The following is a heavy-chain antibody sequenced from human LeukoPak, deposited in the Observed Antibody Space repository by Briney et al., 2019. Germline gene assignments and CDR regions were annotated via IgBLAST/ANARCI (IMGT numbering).Heavy chain of an antibody. CDR2: ISWNSGNL. CDR3: ARSAAAGRIVATFGY. V-gene: IGHV3-9*01. J-gene: IGHJ4*02. D-gene: IGHD5-12*01. Sequence: GGSLRLSCAASGFTFDDYAMHWVRQGPGKGLEWVSGISWNSGNLSYAGSVKGRFTISRDNSKNTLYLQMNSLRAEDTAVYYCARSAAAGRIVATFGYWGQGTLVTVSS. CDR1: GFTFDDYA.